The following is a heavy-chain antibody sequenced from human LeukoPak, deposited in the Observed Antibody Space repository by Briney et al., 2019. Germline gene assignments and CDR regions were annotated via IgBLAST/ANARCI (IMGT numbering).Heavy chain of an antibody. V-gene: IGHV3-23*01. J-gene: IGHJ4*02. CDR2: IIGSGAMT. CDR3: AKDGTRGIRFGKIPHYFDY. CDR1: GFSFSSYG. Sequence: GGSLRLSCAASGFSFSSYGMNWVRQAPGKGLEWVSGIIGSGAMTYYADSVKGRFTISRDSSKNTLYLQMNSLRVDDTAVYYCAKDGTRGIRFGKIPHYFDYWGQGTLVTVSS. D-gene: IGHD3-10*01.